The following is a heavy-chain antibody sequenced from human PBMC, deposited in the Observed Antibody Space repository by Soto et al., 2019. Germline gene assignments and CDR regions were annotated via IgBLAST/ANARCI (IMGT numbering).Heavy chain of an antibody. CDR1: GYTFTSYG. Sequence: GASVKVSCKASGYTFTSYGISWVRQAPGQGLEWMGWISAYNGNTNYAQKLQGRVTMTTDTSTSTAYMELRSLRSDDTAVYYCARDGPHYYYDSSGYPHYWGQGTLVTVS. CDR3: ARDGPHYYYDSSGYPHY. J-gene: IGHJ4*02. V-gene: IGHV1-18*01. CDR2: ISAYNGNT. D-gene: IGHD3-22*01.